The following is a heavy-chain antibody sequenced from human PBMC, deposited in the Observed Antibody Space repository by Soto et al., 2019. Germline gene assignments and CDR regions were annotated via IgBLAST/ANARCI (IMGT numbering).Heavy chain of an antibody. J-gene: IGHJ4*02. CDR2: IYYSGST. CDR1: GGSISSYY. Sequence: PSETLSLTCTVSGGSISSYYWSWIRQPPGKGLEWIGYIYYSGSTNYNPSLKSRVTISVDTSKNQFSLKLSSVTAADTAVYYCARSLYSYGTDYWGQGTLVTVSS. V-gene: IGHV4-59*01. CDR3: ARSLYSYGTDY. D-gene: IGHD5-18*01.